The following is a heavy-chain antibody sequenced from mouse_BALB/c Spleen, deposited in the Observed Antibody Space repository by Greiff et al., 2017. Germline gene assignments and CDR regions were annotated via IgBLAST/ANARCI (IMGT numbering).Heavy chain of an antibody. CDR3: ASDLTTATGY. V-gene: IGHV5-6-5*01. D-gene: IGHD1-2*01. CDR2: ISSGGST. Sequence: EVKVVESGGGLVKPGGSLKLSCAASGFTFSSYAMSWVRQTPEKRLEWVASISSGGSTYYPDSVKGRFTISRDNARNILYLQMSSLRSEDTAMYYCASDLTTATGYWGQGTLVTVSA. J-gene: IGHJ3*02. CDR1: GFTFSSYA.